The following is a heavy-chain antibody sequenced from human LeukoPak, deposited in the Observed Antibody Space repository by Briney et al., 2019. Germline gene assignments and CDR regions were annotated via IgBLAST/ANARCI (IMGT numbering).Heavy chain of an antibody. V-gene: IGHV3-73*01. Sequence: QPGGSLRLSCAASGFTFSGSATHWVRQASGKGLEWVGRISSKANSYASAYAASVEGRFTISRDESKNTAYLQMNSLKTEDTAVYYCTRYGYSRSSEGIDYWGQGTLVTVSS. D-gene: IGHD6-6*01. J-gene: IGHJ4*02. CDR2: ISSKANSYAS. CDR3: TRYGYSRSSEGIDY. CDR1: GFTFSGSA.